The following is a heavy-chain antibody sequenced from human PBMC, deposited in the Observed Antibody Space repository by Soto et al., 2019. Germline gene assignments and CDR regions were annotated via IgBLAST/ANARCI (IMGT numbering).Heavy chain of an antibody. CDR3: AKEGSINSCQFDN. J-gene: IGHJ4*02. Sequence: SETLSLTCTVSGASITTYYWNWIRQPPGKGLEWIGYIYYSGSSSYNPSLKSRVTMSVDTSKNQISLKLSSVTTADTAVYYCAKEGSINSCQFDNWGQGNLVTVSS. CDR2: IYYSGSS. CDR1: GASITTYY. V-gene: IGHV4-59*01. D-gene: IGHD2-2*01.